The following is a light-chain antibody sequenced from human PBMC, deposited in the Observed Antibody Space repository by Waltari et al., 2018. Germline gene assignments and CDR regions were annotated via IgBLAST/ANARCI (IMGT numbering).Light chain of an antibody. CDR3: MIWHSSAVV. Sequence: QAVLTQPSSLSASPGASASLTCTLRSGINVGTYRIYWYQQKPGSPPQYLLRYKSDSDKRQGSGVPCRFSGSKDASANAGILLISGLQSEDEADYYCMIWHSSAVVFGGGTKLTVL. CDR1: SGINVGTYR. J-gene: IGLJ2*01. V-gene: IGLV5-45*03. CDR2: YKSDSDK.